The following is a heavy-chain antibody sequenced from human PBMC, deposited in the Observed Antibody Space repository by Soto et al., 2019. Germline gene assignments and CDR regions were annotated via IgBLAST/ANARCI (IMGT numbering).Heavy chain of an antibody. V-gene: IGHV6-1*01. D-gene: IGHD1-1*01. J-gene: IGHJ5*02. CDR2: TYYRSKWYN. CDR1: GDSVSSNSAA. CDR3: ARDLNWNSRNWFDP. Sequence: QVQLQQSGPGLVKPSQTLSLTCAISGDSVSSNSAAWNWIRQSPSRGLEWLGRTYYRSKWYNDYEGSVKSRITSNPDTSKNQFSLPLNSVTPEDTAVYYCARDLNWNSRNWFDPWGQGTLVTVSS.